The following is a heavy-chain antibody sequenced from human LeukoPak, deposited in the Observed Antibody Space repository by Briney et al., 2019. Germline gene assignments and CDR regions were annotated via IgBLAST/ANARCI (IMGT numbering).Heavy chain of an antibody. Sequence: GGSLRLFCAASGFTFSSYSMSWVRQAPGQGLEWVSAISANGADKYYADSVKGRFTISRDNSKNTLFLQMTSLRVEDTAVYYCANYRKPQGLDYWGQGTLVTVSS. CDR3: ANYRKPQGLDY. D-gene: IGHD1-14*01. J-gene: IGHJ4*02. V-gene: IGHV3-23*01. CDR1: GFTFSSYS. CDR2: ISANGADK.